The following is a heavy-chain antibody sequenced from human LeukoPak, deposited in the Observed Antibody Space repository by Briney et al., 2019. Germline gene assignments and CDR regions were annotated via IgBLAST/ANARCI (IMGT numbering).Heavy chain of an antibody. J-gene: IGHJ4*02. D-gene: IGHD1-26*01. V-gene: IGHV3-15*01. CDR3: TTSEVGATSLDY. Sequence: GGSLRLSCAASGFTFSNAWMSWVRQAPGKGLEWVGRIKSKTDGGTTDYAAPVKGRFTISRDDSKNTLYQQMNSLKTEDTAVYYCTTSEVGATSLDYWGQGTLVTVSS. CDR1: GFTFSNAW. CDR2: IKSKTDGGTT.